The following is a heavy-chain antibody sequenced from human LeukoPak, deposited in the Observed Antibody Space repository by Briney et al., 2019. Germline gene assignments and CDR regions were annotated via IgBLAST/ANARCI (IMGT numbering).Heavy chain of an antibody. Sequence: WGSLRLFCAASGFTFSSYGRHWVRQAPGKGLEWVAVIWFDGTNKYYADSVKGRFTISRDNSKNTLYLQMNSLRDEDTAVYYCAQGGYYGSGTPGYWGQGTLVTVSS. CDR3: AQGGYYGSGTPGY. CDR2: IWFDGTNK. D-gene: IGHD3-10*01. J-gene: IGHJ4*02. CDR1: GFTFSSYG. V-gene: IGHV3-33*01.